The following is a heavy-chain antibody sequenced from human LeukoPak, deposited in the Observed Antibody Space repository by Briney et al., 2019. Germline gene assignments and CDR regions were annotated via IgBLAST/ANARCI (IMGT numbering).Heavy chain of an antibody. CDR1: GGSFSGYY. CDR3: ARGKHARKYQLLSYYYYGMDV. V-gene: IGHV4-34*01. CDR2: INHSGST. D-gene: IGHD2-2*01. Sequence: SETLSLTCAVYGGSFSGYYWSWIRQPPGKGLEWIGEINHSGSTNYNPSLKSRVTISVDTSKNQFSLKLSSVTAADTAVYYCARGKHARKYQLLSYYYYGMDVWGQGTTVTVSS. J-gene: IGHJ6*02.